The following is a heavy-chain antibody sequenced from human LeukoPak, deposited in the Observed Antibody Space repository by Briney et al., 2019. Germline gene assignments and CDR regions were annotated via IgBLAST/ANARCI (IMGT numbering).Heavy chain of an antibody. CDR3: AGGFRSGLIDH. CDR2: IYSAGST. V-gene: IGHV3-53*01. J-gene: IGHJ4*02. CDR1: EFTVNNNH. D-gene: IGHD3/OR15-3a*01. Sequence: GGSLRLSCAASEFTVNNNHMSWVRQAPGKGLEWVSTIYSAGSTNYADSVKGRFTISRDNSKNTMYLQMHSMRAEDTAVYYCAGGFRSGLIDHWGQGTLVTVSS.